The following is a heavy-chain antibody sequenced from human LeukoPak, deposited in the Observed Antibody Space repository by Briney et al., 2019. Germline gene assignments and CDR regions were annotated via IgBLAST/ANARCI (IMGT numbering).Heavy chain of an antibody. D-gene: IGHD5-18*01. CDR2: VLDSERT. J-gene: IGHJ4*02. V-gene: IGHV4-59*11. CDR1: GGSISTHY. CDR3: ATIKRGSIFGYFDF. Sequence: PSETLSLTCTVSGGSISTHYWSWIRQPPGKGLEWIGYVLDSERTKDNPSLKSRATLSADTSKNQFPLRLTSVTAADSAVYYCATIKRGSIFGYFDFWGQGVLVTVSS.